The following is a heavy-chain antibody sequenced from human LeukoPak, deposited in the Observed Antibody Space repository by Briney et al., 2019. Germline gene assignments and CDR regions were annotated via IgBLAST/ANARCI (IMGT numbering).Heavy chain of an antibody. CDR2: IRYDGSNK. V-gene: IGHV3-30*02. D-gene: IGHD3-10*01. CDR1: GFTFSSYG. CDR3: AKDQGEVRTYYYYYMDV. Sequence: GGSLRLSCAASGFTFSSYGMHWVRQAPGKGLEWVAFIRYDGSNKYYADSVKRRFTISRDNSKNTLYLQMNSLRAEDTAVYYCAKDQGEVRTYYYYYMDVWGKGTTVTVSS. J-gene: IGHJ6*03.